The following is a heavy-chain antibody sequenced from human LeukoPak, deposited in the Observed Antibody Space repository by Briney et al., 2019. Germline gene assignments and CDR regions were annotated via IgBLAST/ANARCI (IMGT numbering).Heavy chain of an antibody. CDR1: GFTFSSYA. J-gene: IGHJ4*02. V-gene: IGHV3-23*01. CDR3: AKALWELPYYFDY. D-gene: IGHD1-26*01. CDR2: ISGRGGST. Sequence: PGGSLRLSCAASGFTFSSYAMSWVRQAPGKGLEWVSAISGRGGSTYYADSVKGRFTISRDNSKNTLYLQMNSLRAEDTAVYYCAKALWELPYYFDYWGQGTLVTVSS.